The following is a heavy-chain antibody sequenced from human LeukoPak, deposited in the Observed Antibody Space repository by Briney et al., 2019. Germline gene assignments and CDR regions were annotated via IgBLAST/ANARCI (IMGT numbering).Heavy chain of an antibody. D-gene: IGHD7-27*01. CDR2: ISSSSSYI. V-gene: IGHV3-21*01. J-gene: IGHJ3*02. Sequence: GRSLRLSCAASGFTFSSYSMNWVRRAPGKGLEWVSSISSSSSYIYYADSVKGRFTISRDNAKNSLYLQMNSLRAEDTAVYYCARDLGRKAFDIWGQGTMVTVSS. CDR1: GFTFSSYS. CDR3: ARDLGRKAFDI.